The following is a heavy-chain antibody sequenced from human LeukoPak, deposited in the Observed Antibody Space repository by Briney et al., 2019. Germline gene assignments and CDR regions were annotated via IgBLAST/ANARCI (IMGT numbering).Heavy chain of an antibody. V-gene: IGHV1-18*01. J-gene: IGHJ4*02. Sequence: GSVRVSCVASGYTFTTYGIRWVRQAPGQGLEWVACISAYDGNTYYAQTLQGRVTITTDTSTSTHYMEMRRLGSDSTAVYYCAGDRGTVTIQMDIVYWGQGTLVTVSS. CDR2: ISAYDGNT. CDR3: AGDRGTVTIQMDIVY. CDR1: GYTFTTYG. D-gene: IGHD4-17*01.